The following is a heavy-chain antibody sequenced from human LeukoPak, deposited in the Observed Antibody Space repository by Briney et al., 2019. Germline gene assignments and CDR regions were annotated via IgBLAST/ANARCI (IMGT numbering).Heavy chain of an antibody. CDR1: GYTFTSYA. D-gene: IGHD6-19*01. V-gene: IGHV7-4-1*02. J-gene: IGHJ4*02. Sequence: ASVKVSCKASGYTFTSYAMNWVRQAPGQGLERMGWINTNTGNPTYAQGFTGRFVFSLDTSVSTAYLQISSLKAEDTAVYYCARDSQLQWLVLGGAYYFDYWGQGTLVTVSS. CDR3: ARDSQLQWLVLGGAYYFDY. CDR2: INTNTGNP.